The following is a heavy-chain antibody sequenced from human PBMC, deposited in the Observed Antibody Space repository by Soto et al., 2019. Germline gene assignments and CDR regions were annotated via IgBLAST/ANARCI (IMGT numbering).Heavy chain of an antibody. V-gene: IGHV3-53*01. D-gene: IGHD2-15*01. J-gene: IGHJ4*02. CDR2: LYTGTDT. CDR1: GFTVSSTY. CDR3: ARSRHPGPYSGRFLHY. Sequence: AGGSLRLSCAASGFTVSSTYLTWVRQAPGKGLEWVAILYTGTDTVYADSVKGRFTISRDSSKNTFYLQMNSLRAEDTAMYFCARSRHPGPYSGRFLHYWGQGYLVTVSS.